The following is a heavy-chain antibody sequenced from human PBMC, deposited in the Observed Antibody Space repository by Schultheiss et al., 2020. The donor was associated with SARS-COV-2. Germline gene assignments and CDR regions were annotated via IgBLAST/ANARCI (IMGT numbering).Heavy chain of an antibody. CDR1: GGSISSYY. V-gene: IGHV4-59*12. J-gene: IGHJ4*02. D-gene: IGHD5-18*01. Sequence: SETLSLTCTVSGGSISSYYWSWIRQPPGKGLEWIGYIYYSGSTNYNPSLKSRVTISVDTSKNQFSLKLSSVTAADTAVYYCARRGYSLDYWGQGTLVTVSS. CDR2: IYYSGST. CDR3: ARRGYSLDY.